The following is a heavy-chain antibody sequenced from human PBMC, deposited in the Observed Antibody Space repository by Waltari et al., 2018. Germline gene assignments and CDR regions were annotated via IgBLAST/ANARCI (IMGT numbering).Heavy chain of an antibody. CDR3: ARDPAAAGHFNNWFDP. V-gene: IGHV1-46*01. D-gene: IGHD6-13*01. CDR2: INPSGGST. Sequence: QVQLVQSGAEVKKPGASVQVSCKASGYTFTSYYMPWVRQAPGQGLEWMGIINPSGGSTSYAQKFQGRVTMTRDTSTSTVYMELSSLRSEDTAVYYCARDPAAAGHFNNWFDPWGQGTLVTVSS. J-gene: IGHJ5*02. CDR1: GYTFTSYY.